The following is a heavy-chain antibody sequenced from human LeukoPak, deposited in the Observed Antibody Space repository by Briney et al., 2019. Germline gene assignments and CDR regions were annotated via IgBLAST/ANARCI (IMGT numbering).Heavy chain of an antibody. CDR2: IYENGGTT. Sequence: GGSLRLSCVGSGFTFCSHAMSWVRQAPEKGLEFVSGIYENGGTTYYADSVKGRFSISRDNSKNTLYLQMDSLRGEDTAVYYCAKDFRIGYSAHFDYWGQGALVTVSS. D-gene: IGHD2-21*01. CDR1: GFTFCSHA. CDR3: AKDFRIGYSAHFDY. V-gene: IGHV3-23*01. J-gene: IGHJ4*02.